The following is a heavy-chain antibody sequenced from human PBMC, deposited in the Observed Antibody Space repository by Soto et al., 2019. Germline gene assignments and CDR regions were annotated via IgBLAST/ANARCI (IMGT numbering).Heavy chain of an antibody. V-gene: IGHV4-30-4*01. D-gene: IGHD1-26*01. J-gene: IGHJ4*02. CDR3: ARGGEGGLRDY. CDR1: GGSISSGDYY. Sequence: SETLSLTCTVSGGSISSGDYYWSWIRQPPGKGLEWIGYIYYSGSTYYNPSLKSRVTISVDTSKNQFSLKLSSVTAADTAVYYCARGGEGGLRDYWGQGTLVTASS. CDR2: IYYSGST.